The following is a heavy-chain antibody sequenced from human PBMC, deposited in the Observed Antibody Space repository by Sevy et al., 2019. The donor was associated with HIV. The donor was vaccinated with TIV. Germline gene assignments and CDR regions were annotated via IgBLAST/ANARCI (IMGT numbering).Heavy chain of an antibody. CDR3: ARDLRRAFDY. V-gene: IGHV3-74*03. D-gene: IGHD3-16*01. CDR1: GFTFSSNW. J-gene: IGHJ4*02. CDR2: ISSDGSST. Sequence: EGSLRLSCVASGFTFSSNWMHWVRQAPGKALVWVSRISSDGSSTTYAASVKGRFTFSRDNAKNTLYLQMNSLRAEDTAVYYYARDLRRAFDYWGQGALVTVSS.